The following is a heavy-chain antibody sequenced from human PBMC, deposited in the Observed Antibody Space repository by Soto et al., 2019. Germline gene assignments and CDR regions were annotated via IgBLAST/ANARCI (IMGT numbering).Heavy chain of an antibody. CDR2: ISNTGST. J-gene: IGHJ6*02. D-gene: IGHD3-16*01. CDR1: GGSVTSGSYY. V-gene: IGHV4-61*01. Sequence: QVQLQESGPGLVKPSETLSLTCTVSGGSVTSGSYYWSWIRQPPGKGLEWIGYISNTGSTKDNPSLKSRVTISVDTSKNQCSLDLSSVTAADTAVYYCARGPMGGAYFVRHCGMDVLGHGTTVTVSS. CDR3: ARGPMGGAYFVRHCGMDV.